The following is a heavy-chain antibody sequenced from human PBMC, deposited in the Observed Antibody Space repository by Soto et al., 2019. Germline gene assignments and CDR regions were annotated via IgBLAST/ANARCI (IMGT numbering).Heavy chain of an antibody. CDR3: ARFYPELGDAFDI. CDR2: IYYSGST. Sequence: QLQLQESGPGLVKPSETLSLTCTVSGGSISSSSYYWGWIRQPPGKGLEWIGSIYYSGSTYYNPSLKSRVTISVDTSKNQFSLKLSSVTAADTAVYYCARFYPELGDAFDIWGQGTMVTVSS. CDR1: GGSISSSSYY. D-gene: IGHD1-26*01. V-gene: IGHV4-39*01. J-gene: IGHJ3*02.